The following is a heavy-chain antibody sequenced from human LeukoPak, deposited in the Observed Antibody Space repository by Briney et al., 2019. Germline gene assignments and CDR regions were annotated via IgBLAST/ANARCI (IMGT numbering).Heavy chain of an antibody. CDR3: ARGQVSIAAAVSYFDY. V-gene: IGHV4-34*01. CDR1: GGSFSGYY. J-gene: IGHJ4*02. Sequence: SETLSLTCAVYGGSFSGYYWSWIRQPPGKGLEWIGEINHSGSTNYNPSLKSRVTISVDTPKNQFSLKLSSVTAADTAVYYCARGQVSIAAAVSYFDYWGQGTLVTVSS. D-gene: IGHD6-13*01. CDR2: INHSGST.